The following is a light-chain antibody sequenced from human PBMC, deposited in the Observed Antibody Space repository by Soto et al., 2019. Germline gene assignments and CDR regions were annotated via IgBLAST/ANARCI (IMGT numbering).Light chain of an antibody. V-gene: IGKV3-11*01. Sequence: EIVLTQSPGILSLSPGERATLSCRASQLVSSYLAWYQHKPGQAPRLLIYDASDRAPGVPARFSGSGSGTDFTLTISSLEPEDFAVYYCQQYGSSQFTFGPGTKVDIK. CDR2: DAS. CDR1: QLVSSY. J-gene: IGKJ3*01. CDR3: QQYGSSQFT.